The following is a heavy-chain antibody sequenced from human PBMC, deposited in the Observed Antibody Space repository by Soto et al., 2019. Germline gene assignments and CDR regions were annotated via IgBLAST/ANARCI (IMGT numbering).Heavy chain of an antibody. D-gene: IGHD3-10*01. CDR3: AKDRSLVRGPMPY. V-gene: IGHV3-30*18. CDR2: ISYDGSNK. CDR1: GFTFSSYG. Sequence: GGSLRLSXAASGFTFSSYGMHWVRQPPGKGLEWVAVISYDGSNKYYADSVKGRFTISRDNSKNTLYLQMNSLRAEDTAVYYCAKDRSLVRGPMPYWGQGTLVTVSS. J-gene: IGHJ4*02.